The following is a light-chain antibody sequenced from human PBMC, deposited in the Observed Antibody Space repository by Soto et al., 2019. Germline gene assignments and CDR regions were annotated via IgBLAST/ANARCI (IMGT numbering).Light chain of an antibody. CDR3: CSYTSTSTQV. CDR1: TSDVGGYNY. Sequence: QSLLGHPPSVCWSPAHPITISCTGTTSDVGGYNYVSWYQHHPGKAPKLIIYEVSYRPSGVSNRFSGSRSGNTASLTISGLQADDEADYYCCSYTSTSTQVFGTGTRSPS. J-gene: IGLJ1*01. V-gene: IGLV2-14*01. CDR2: EVS.